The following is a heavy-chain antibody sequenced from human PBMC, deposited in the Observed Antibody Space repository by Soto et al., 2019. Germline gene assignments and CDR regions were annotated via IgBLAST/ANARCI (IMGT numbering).Heavy chain of an antibody. J-gene: IGHJ4*02. CDR3: ARVGPNTYYGSGSLRDS. CDR1: GFTFSSYW. Sequence: EVQLVESGGGLVQPGGSLRLSCAASGFTFSSYWMHWVRQAPGKRLVWVSRVNSDGSSTSYADSVKGRFTISRDNAKNTLYLHMNSPSAEATTVYYCARVGPNTYYGSGSLRDSWGEGTLVAVSS. V-gene: IGHV3-74*01. D-gene: IGHD3-10*01. CDR2: VNSDGSST.